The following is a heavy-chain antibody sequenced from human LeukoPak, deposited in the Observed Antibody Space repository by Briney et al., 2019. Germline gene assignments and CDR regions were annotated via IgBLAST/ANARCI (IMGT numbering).Heavy chain of an antibody. CDR1: GFTFSSYG. D-gene: IGHD3-10*01. V-gene: IGHV3-30*02. Sequence: TGGSLRLSCAASGFTFSSYGMHWVRQAPGKGLEWVAFIRYDGSNKYYADSVKGRFTISRDNSKNTLYLQMNSLRAEDTAVYYCAKDDLRSRVRGVNAFDIWGQGTMVTVSS. J-gene: IGHJ3*02. CDR3: AKDDLRSRVRGVNAFDI. CDR2: IRYDGSNK.